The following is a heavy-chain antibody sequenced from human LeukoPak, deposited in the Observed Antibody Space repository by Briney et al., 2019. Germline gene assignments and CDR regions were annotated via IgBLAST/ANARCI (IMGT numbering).Heavy chain of an antibody. CDR2: INHSGST. V-gene: IGHV4-34*01. CDR1: GGSFSGYY. CDR3: ARGAGYSSGWYLKSFYYGMDV. Sequence: SETLSLTCAVYGGSFSGYYWSWIRQPPGKGLEWIGEINHSGSTNYNPSLKSQVTISVDTSKNQFSLKLSSVTAADTAVYYCARGAGYSSGWYLKSFYYGMDVWGQGTTVTVSS. J-gene: IGHJ6*02. D-gene: IGHD6-19*01.